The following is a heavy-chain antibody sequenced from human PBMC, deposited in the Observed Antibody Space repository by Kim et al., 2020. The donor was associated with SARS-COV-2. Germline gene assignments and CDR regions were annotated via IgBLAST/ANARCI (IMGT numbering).Heavy chain of an antibody. D-gene: IGHD5-12*01. V-gene: IGHV3-30*18. J-gene: IGHJ4*02. CDR2: ISYDGSNK. CDR3: AKDGSGYD. Sequence: GGSLRLSCAASGFTFSSYGMHWVRQAPGKGLEWVAVISYDGSNKYYADSVKGRFTISRDNSKNTLYLQMNSLRAEDTAVYYCAKDGSGYDWGQGTLVTVSS. CDR1: GFTFSSYG.